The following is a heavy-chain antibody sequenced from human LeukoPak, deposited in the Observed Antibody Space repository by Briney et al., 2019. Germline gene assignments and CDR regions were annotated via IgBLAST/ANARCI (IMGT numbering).Heavy chain of an antibody. D-gene: IGHD6-19*01. Sequence: GGSLRLSCAASGFTFSNYSMHWVRQAPGKGLEWVAVISYDGSNKYYADSVKGRFTISRDNAKNTLYLQMNSLRAEDTAVYYRARTFGYRSGWYEYWGQGTLVTVSS. J-gene: IGHJ4*02. CDR2: ISYDGSNK. CDR1: GFTFSNYS. CDR3: ARTFGYRSGWYEY. V-gene: IGHV3-30*04.